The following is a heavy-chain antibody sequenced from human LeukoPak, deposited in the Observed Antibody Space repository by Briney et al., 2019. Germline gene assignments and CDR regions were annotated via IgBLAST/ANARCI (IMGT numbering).Heavy chain of an antibody. D-gene: IGHD3-3*01. J-gene: IGHJ4*02. CDR3: VRYYDFWSGLHYFDY. CDR1: GFTFSSYW. V-gene: IGHV3-74*01. CDR2: INSDGSST. Sequence: GGPLRLSCAASGFTFSSYWMHWVRQAPGKGLVWVSRINSDGSSTSYADSVKGRFTISRDNAKNTLFLQMNSLRAEDTAVYYCVRYYDFWSGLHYFDYWGQGTLVTVSS.